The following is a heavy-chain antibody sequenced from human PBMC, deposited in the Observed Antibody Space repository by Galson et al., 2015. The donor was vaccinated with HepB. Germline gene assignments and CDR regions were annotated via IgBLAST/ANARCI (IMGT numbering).Heavy chain of an antibody. D-gene: IGHD6-19*01. CDR3: AREVGVAGLDY. CDR2: ISSSSSTI. V-gene: IGHV3-48*04. J-gene: IGHJ4*02. CDR1: GFTFSSYS. Sequence: SLRLSCAASGFTFSSYSMNWVRQAPGKGLEWVSYISSSSSTIYYADSVKGRFTISRDNAKNSLYLQMNSLRAEDTAVYYCAREVGVAGLDYWGQGTLVTVSS.